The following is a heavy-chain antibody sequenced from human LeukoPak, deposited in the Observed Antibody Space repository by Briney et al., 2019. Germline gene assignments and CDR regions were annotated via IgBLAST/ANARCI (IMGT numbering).Heavy chain of an antibody. CDR3: ARDERITIFGVAPWNDY. Sequence: GGSLRLSCAASGFTFSSYDMHWVRQATGKGLEWVSAIGTAGDTYYPGSVKGRFTISRENAKNSLYLQMNSLRAEDTAVYYCARDERITIFGVAPWNDYWGQGTLVTVSS. J-gene: IGHJ4*02. CDR2: IGTAGDT. V-gene: IGHV3-13*01. D-gene: IGHD3-3*01. CDR1: GFTFSSYD.